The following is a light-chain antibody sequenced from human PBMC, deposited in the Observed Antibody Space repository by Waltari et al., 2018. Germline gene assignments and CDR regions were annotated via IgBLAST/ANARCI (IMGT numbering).Light chain of an antibody. CDR3: SSYTSSSTLV. V-gene: IGLV2-14*01. CDR2: GVS. Sequence: QSALTQPASVSGSPGQSITIPCTGTSSDVGGYNYVSWYQQHPGKAPKLMIYGVSNRPSGASNRFSGSKSGNTASLTISGLQAEDEADYYCSSYTSSSTLVFGGGTKLTVL. CDR1: SSDVGGYNY. J-gene: IGLJ2*01.